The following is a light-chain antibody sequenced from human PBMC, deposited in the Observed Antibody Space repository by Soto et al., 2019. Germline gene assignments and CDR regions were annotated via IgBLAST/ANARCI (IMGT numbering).Light chain of an antibody. CDR1: QSVSSS. CDR3: QQRSNWGIT. J-gene: IGKJ5*01. Sequence: EIVLTHSQGTLSLSPCERATLSYSASQSVSSSLAWYQQKPGQAPRLLISDTSNRATGIPARFSGSGSGTDFTLTISSLEPEDFAVYYCQQRSNWGITFGQGTRLEIK. V-gene: IGKV3-11*01. CDR2: DTS.